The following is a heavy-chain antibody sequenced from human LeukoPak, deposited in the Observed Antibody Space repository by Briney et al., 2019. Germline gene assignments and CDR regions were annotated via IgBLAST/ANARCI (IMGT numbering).Heavy chain of an antibody. CDR2: INANTGNP. V-gene: IGHV7-4-1*02. Sequence: ASVKVSCKASGYTFTSCAMNWVRQAPGQGLEWMGWINANTGNPTYAQGFTGRFVFSLDTSVSTAYLQISSLKAEDTAVYYCTRQGPGYCGSTSCYGVDYWGQGTLVTVSS. CDR1: GYTFTSCA. J-gene: IGHJ4*02. CDR3: TRQGPGYCGSTSCYGVDY. D-gene: IGHD2-2*01.